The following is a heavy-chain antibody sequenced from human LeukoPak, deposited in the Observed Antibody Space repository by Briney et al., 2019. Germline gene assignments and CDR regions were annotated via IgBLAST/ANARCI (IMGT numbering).Heavy chain of an antibody. V-gene: IGHV1-69*13. J-gene: IGHJ6*02. Sequence: SVRVSCKASGGTFSSYAISRVRQAPGQGLEWMGGIIPIFGTANYAQKFQGRVTITADESTSTAYMELSSLRSEDTAVYYCARGGGIDYYYYYGMDVWGQGTTVTVSS. D-gene: IGHD2-21*01. CDR1: GGTFSSYA. CDR3: ARGGGIDYYYYYGMDV. CDR2: IIPIFGTA.